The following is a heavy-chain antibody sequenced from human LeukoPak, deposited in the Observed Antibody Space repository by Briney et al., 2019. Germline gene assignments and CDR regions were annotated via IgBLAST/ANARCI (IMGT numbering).Heavy chain of an antibody. CDR2: IYHSGST. V-gene: IGHV4-39*07. CDR3: ARGVGATSDFDY. Sequence: PSETLSLTCTVSGGSISSSSYYWGWIRQPPGKGLEWIGEIYHSGSTNYNPSLKSRVTISVDKSKNQFSLKLSSVTAADTAVYYCARGVGATSDFDYWGQGTLVTVSS. CDR1: GGSISSSSYY. D-gene: IGHD1-26*01. J-gene: IGHJ4*02.